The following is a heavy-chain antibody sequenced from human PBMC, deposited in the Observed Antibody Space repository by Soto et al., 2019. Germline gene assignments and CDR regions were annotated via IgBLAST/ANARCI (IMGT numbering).Heavy chain of an antibody. CDR1: GGSFSSSSYF. CDR2: IYYSGST. Sequence: SAPLSLTCTVSGGSFSSSSYFWGWIRQPRGKGLEWIGSIYYSGSTYYNPSLKSRLTISVDTSKNQFSLKLSSVTAAETAVYYCARQYCSGGTCYDFNYWGQGTLVTVS. CDR3: ARQYCSGGTCYDFNY. V-gene: IGHV4-39*01. J-gene: IGHJ4*02. D-gene: IGHD2-15*01.